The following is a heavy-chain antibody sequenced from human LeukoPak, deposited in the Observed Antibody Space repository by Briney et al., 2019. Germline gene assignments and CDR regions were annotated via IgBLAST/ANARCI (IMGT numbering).Heavy chain of an antibody. Sequence: GGSLRLSCAASGFTFNTYTMNWVRQAPGKGLEWVSSISSTSSTIYYADSVRGRFTISRDNSKNSLYLQMNSLRTEDTALYYCAKDLLEHQLYNWFDPWGQGTLVTVSS. D-gene: IGHD1/OR15-1a*01. J-gene: IGHJ5*02. CDR2: ISSTSSTI. CDR1: GFTFNTYT. CDR3: AKDLLEHQLYNWFDP. V-gene: IGHV3-48*04.